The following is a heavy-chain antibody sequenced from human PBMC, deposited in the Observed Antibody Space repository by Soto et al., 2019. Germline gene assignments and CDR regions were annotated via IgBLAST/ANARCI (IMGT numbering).Heavy chain of an antibody. V-gene: IGHV3-23*01. J-gene: IGHJ4*02. CDR2: ISGSGGST. CDR3: AKGGVTMVRGVNRDWGYYFDY. D-gene: IGHD3-10*01. CDR1: GFTFSSYA. Sequence: PGGSLRVYSAASGFTFSSYAMSWVRQAPGKGLEWVSAISGSGGSTYYADSVKGRFTISRDNSKNTLYLQMNSLRAEDTAVYYCAKGGVTMVRGVNRDWGYYFDYWGQGTLVTVYS.